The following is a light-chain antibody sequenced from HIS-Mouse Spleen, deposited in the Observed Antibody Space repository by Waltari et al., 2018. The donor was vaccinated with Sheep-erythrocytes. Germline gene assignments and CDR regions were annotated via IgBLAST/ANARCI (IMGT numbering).Light chain of an antibody. V-gene: IGKV1-13*02. Sequence: AIQLTQSQSSLSASVGDRVTITCRASQGISSALAWYQQKPGKTPKLLIYDASSLESGVPSRFSGSGSGTDFTLTISSLQPEDFATYYCQQFNSHPMYTFGQGTKLEIK. CDR1: QGISSA. CDR3: QQFNSHPMYT. J-gene: IGKJ2*01. CDR2: DAS.